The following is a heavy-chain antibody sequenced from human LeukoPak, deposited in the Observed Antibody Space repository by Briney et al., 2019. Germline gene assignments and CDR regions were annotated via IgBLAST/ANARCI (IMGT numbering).Heavy chain of an antibody. D-gene: IGHD1-26*01. CDR1: GFTLSTNA. Sequence: QPGGSLRLSCLTSGFTLSTNAMSWVRQAPGKGLEWISGISGSGASTYYADSVKGRFTISRDDPRNTLYLQMNSLRGDDTAVYYCAKDVGKWESLHFFDYWGQGTLVTVSS. J-gene: IGHJ4*02. V-gene: IGHV3-23*01. CDR2: ISGSGAST. CDR3: AKDVGKWESLHFFDY.